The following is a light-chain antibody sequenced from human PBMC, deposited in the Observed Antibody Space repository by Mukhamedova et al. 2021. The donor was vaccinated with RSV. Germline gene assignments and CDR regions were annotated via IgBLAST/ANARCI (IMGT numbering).Light chain of an antibody. V-gene: IGKV3-20*01. Sequence: GERATLSCRASQSVSSTYLAWYQQKPGQAPRLLIYGASSRATGIPDRFSGSGSGTDFTLTISRLAPEDFAVYYCQQYGRSPGTFG. CDR2: GAS. CDR3: QQYGRSPGT. CDR1: QSVSSTY. J-gene: IGKJ1*01.